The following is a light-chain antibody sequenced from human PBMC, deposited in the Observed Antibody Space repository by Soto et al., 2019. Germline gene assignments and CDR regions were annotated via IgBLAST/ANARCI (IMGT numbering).Light chain of an antibody. CDR2: DAC. CDR1: QSVSSSS. Sequence: EIVLTQSPGTLSLSPGERATLSCRASQSVSSSSLAWYQQKRGQAPRLXIHDACSRETGIRDRFSGSGSGTEFTLTISRLEPEDFAVYYCQQYGSLTWTFGQGTKVDIK. V-gene: IGKV3-20*01. CDR3: QQYGSLTWT. J-gene: IGKJ1*01.